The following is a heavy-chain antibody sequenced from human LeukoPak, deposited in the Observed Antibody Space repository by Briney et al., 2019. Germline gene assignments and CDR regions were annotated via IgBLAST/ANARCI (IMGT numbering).Heavy chain of an antibody. Sequence: SGPTLVNPTQTLTLTCTLSGLSLSTSGVGACWMRQPPGKALEWLALTYWDDDKRYSPSLKSRLTITKDTSKNQVVLTMTNMDPVDTATYYCAHRQGSSGYVDIWGQGTMVTVSS. D-gene: IGHD3-22*01. CDR2: TYWDDDK. V-gene: IGHV2-5*02. CDR1: GLSLSTSGVG. CDR3: AHRQGSSGYVDI. J-gene: IGHJ3*02.